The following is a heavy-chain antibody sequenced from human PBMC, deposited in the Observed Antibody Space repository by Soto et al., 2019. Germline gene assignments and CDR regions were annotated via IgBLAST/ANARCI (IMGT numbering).Heavy chain of an antibody. J-gene: IGHJ6*02. CDR3: ARALLWFGELSYYYGMDV. CDR2: IKQDGSEK. V-gene: IGHV3-7*05. Sequence: GGSLRLSCAASGFTFSSYWMSWVRQAPGKGREWVANIKQDGSEKYYVDSVKGRFTISRDNAKNSLYLQMNSLRAEDTAVYYCARALLWFGELSYYYGMDVWGQGTTVTVSS. CDR1: GFTFSSYW. D-gene: IGHD3-10*01.